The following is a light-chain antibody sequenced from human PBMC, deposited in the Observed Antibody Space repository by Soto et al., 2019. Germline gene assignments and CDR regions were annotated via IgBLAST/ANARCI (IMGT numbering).Light chain of an antibody. V-gene: IGKV1-5*03. CDR1: QSISSW. Sequence: DIQMTQTPSTLSASVGDRVTITCRASQSISSWLAWYQQKPGKAPKLLIYKASSLESGVPSRFSGSGSGTEFTLTISSLQPDDFATYYCHQYNSYTFGPGTKVDIK. CDR3: HQYNSYT. CDR2: KAS. J-gene: IGKJ3*01.